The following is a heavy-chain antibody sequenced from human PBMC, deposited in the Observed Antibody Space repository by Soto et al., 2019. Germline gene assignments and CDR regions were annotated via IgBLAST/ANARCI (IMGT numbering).Heavy chain of an antibody. CDR3: ARAVERQQLVHNWFDP. D-gene: IGHD6-13*01. V-gene: IGHV1-69*08. Sequence: GASVKVSCKASGGTFSSYTISWVRQAPGQGLEWMGIIIPIRGSASYAQKFQGRVTMTRDTSTSTVYMELSSLRSEDTAVYYCARAVERQQLVHNWFDPWGQGTLVTVSS. J-gene: IGHJ5*02. CDR2: IIPIRGSA. CDR1: GGTFSSYT.